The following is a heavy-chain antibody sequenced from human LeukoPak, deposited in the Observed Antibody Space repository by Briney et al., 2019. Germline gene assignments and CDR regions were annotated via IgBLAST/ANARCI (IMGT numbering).Heavy chain of an antibody. D-gene: IGHD3-22*01. J-gene: IGHJ4*02. Sequence: SETLSLTRTVSGGSISSSSYYWGWIRQPPGKGLEWIGSISYSGSTYYNPSLKSRVTISVDTSKHQFSLKLSSVTAADTAVYYCARSVDSLLNFDSWGQGTLVTVSS. V-gene: IGHV4-39*01. CDR2: ISYSGST. CDR1: GGSISSSSYY. CDR3: ARSVDSLLNFDS.